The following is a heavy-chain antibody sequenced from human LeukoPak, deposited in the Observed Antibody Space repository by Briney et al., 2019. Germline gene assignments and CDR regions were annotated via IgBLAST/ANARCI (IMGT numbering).Heavy chain of an antibody. CDR2: ISSSGSTI. CDR1: GFTFSSYE. J-gene: IGHJ4*02. V-gene: IGHV3-48*03. D-gene: IGHD3-9*01. CDR3: ARLRYTEDCY. Sequence: GGSLRLSCAASGFTFSSYEMNWVRQAPGKGLEWVSYISSSGSTIYYADSVKGRFTISRDNAKNSLHLQMNSLRAEDTAVYYCARLRYTEDCYWGQGTLVTVSS.